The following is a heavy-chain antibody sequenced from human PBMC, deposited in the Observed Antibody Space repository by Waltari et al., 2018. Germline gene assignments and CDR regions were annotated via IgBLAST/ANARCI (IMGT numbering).Heavy chain of an antibody. CDR1: GFTFRNAW. V-gene: IGHV3-15*01. CDR2: IKSQSDGGTR. CDR3: TTDPLGP. J-gene: IGHJ5*02. Sequence: EVQFVESGGGLVKPGGSLRLSCTASGFTFRNAWMSWVRQAPGGWPEWVGRIKSQSDGGTRDYAAPVKGRFSISREDSKNLMFLQMNSLTIEDTAVYYCTTDPLGPWGQGTLVTVSS.